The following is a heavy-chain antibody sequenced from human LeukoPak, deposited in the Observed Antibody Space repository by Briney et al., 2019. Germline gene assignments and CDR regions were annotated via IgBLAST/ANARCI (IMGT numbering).Heavy chain of an antibody. CDR3: ARETNDYFNSSAYMDV. CDR2: IDYSGSP. Sequence: SETLSLTCAVSGGSISSSSYYWGWIRQPPGKGLEWIGSIDYSGSPCYRPSLKSRATISVDTSKRQVSLKLSSVTAADTAVYYCARETNDYFNSSAYMDVWGQGTTVTVSS. J-gene: IGHJ6*03. V-gene: IGHV4-39*07. CDR1: GGSISSSSYY. D-gene: IGHD3-22*01.